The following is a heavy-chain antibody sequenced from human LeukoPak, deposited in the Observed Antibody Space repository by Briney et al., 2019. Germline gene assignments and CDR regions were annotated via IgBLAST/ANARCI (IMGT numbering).Heavy chain of an antibody. D-gene: IGHD2-15*01. CDR2: IYYSGST. CDR3: ARQPLSIHSLGYCSGGSCRGEFDY. J-gene: IGHJ4*02. CDR1: GGSISSYY. Sequence: SETLSLTCTVSGGSISSYYWSWIRQPPGKGLEWIGYIYYSGSTNYNPSLKSRVTISVDTSKNQFSLKLSSVTAADTAVYYCARQPLSIHSLGYCSGGSCRGEFDYWGQGTLVTVSS. V-gene: IGHV4-59*01.